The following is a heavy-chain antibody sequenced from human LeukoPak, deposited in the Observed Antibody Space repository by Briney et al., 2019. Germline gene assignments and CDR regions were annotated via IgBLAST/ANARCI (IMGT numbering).Heavy chain of an antibody. D-gene: IGHD2-2*01. Sequence: PGGSLRLSCAASGFTFSNYAMSWVRQAPGKGLEWVSIIGAGGFKTYYADSVKGRFTISRDNSKNSLYLQMNSLRAEDTALYYCAKDRYCSSSSCPIDYWGQGTMVTVSS. J-gene: IGHJ4*02. CDR3: AKDRYCSSSSCPIDY. CDR1: GFTFSNYA. CDR2: IGAGGFKT. V-gene: IGHV3-23*01.